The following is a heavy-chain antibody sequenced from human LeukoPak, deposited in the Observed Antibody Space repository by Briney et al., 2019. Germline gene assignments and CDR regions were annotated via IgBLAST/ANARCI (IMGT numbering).Heavy chain of an antibody. CDR2: SNSNSGGT. Sequence: ASVKVSCKSSGYTFTGYYMHWVRQAPGQGLEWTGWSNSNSGGTNYAQKFLGRVTMTRDMSISTAYMELSGLTSDDTAVYYCATSGNYYPPDYWGQGTLVTVSS. CDR3: ATSGNYYPPDY. J-gene: IGHJ4*02. CDR1: GYTFTGYY. D-gene: IGHD3-10*01. V-gene: IGHV1-2*02.